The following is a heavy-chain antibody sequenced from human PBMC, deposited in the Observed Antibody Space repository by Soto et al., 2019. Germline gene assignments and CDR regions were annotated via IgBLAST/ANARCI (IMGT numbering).Heavy chain of an antibody. V-gene: IGHV6-1*01. CDR2: TYYRSKWYN. CDR1: GDSVSSNSAA. CDR3: ARDTWLAHTQNYYYYGMDV. J-gene: IGHJ6*02. D-gene: IGHD6-19*01. Sequence: PSQTLSLTCAISGDSVSSNSAAWNWIRQSPSRGLEWLGRTYYRSKWYNDYAVSVKSRITINPDTSKNQFSLQLNSVTPEDTAVYYCARDTWLAHTQNYYYYGMDVWGQGTTVTVSS.